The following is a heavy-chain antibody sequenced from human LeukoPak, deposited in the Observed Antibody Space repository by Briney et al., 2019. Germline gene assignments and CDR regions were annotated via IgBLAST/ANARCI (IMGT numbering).Heavy chain of an antibody. CDR1: GGSISNNYVY. D-gene: IGHD3-10*01. J-gene: IGHJ4*02. V-gene: IGHV4-39*07. CDR2: IYYSGGN. CDR3: ASGDSGSFCIAY. Sequence: PSETLSLTCTVSGGSISNNYVYWAWIRQPPGKGLEWIGTIYYSGGNYYNPSLNSRVTVSIDTSKNQFSLKLSSVTAADTAVYYCASGDSGSFCIAYWGQGTLVTVSS.